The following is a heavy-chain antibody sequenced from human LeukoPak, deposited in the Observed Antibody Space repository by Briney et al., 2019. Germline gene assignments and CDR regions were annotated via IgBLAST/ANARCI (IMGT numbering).Heavy chain of an antibody. J-gene: IGHJ4*02. D-gene: IGHD3-10*01. CDR2: IKQDGSEK. CDR3: ARHYYGSGSYYFDH. CDR1: GFTFSSYW. V-gene: IGHV3-7*01. Sequence: GGSLRLSCAASGFTFSSYWMSWVRQAPGKGLEWVANIKQDGSEKYYVDSVKGRFTISRDNAKNSLYLQMNSLRAEDTAVYYCARHYYGSGSYYFDHWGQGTLVTVSS.